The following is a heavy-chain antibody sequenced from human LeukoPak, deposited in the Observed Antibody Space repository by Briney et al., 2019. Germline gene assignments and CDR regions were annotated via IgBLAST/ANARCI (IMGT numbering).Heavy chain of an antibody. Sequence: KTGGSLRLSCAASGFTFSSYSMNWVRQAPGKGLEWVSSISSSSSYIYYAGSVKGRFTISRDNAKNSLYLQMNSLRAEDTAVYYCARDRIQLWNDAFDIWGQGTMVTVSS. V-gene: IGHV3-21*01. CDR3: ARDRIQLWNDAFDI. J-gene: IGHJ3*02. D-gene: IGHD5-18*01. CDR2: ISSSSSYI. CDR1: GFTFSSYS.